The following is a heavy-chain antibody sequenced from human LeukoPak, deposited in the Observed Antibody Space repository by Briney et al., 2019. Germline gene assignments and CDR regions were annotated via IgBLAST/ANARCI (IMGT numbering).Heavy chain of an antibody. CDR3: AREPPGRLGELSRGMDV. V-gene: IGHV3-23*01. CDR2: ISGSGGST. Sequence: PGGSLRLSCAAAGFTFSNYAMTWVRQAPGKGLEWVLSISGSGGSTYYADSVKGRFTISRDNSKNTLYLQMNSLRAEDTAVYYCAREPPGRLGELSRGMDVWGQGTTVTVSS. D-gene: IGHD3-16*02. CDR1: GFTFSNYA. J-gene: IGHJ6*02.